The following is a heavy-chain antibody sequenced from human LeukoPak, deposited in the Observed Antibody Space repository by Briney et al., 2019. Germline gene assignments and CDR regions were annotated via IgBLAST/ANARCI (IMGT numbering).Heavy chain of an antibody. J-gene: IGHJ4*02. CDR3: ARAPIAAAGNY. CDR1: GYTFTGYY. Sequence: ASVKVSCKASGYTFTGYYIHWVRQAPGQGLEWMAWINPNSGGTNYAQKFQGRVTMTTDTSTSTAYMELRSLRSDDTAVYYCARAPIAAAGNYWGQGTLVTVSS. D-gene: IGHD6-13*01. CDR2: INPNSGGT. V-gene: IGHV1-2*02.